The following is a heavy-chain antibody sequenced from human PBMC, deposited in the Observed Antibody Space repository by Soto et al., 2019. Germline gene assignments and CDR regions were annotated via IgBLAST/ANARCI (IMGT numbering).Heavy chain of an antibody. CDR1: GGSISSGGYY. V-gene: IGHV4-31*03. J-gene: IGHJ4*02. Sequence: SETLSLTCSVSGGSISSGGYYWSWIRQHPGKGLEWIGYIYYSGTSYYNPSLQNRVTMSVDTSTNQFSLKLISVTAADTAVYYCARRGISAIGIYFFDYWGQGTLVTVSS. D-gene: IGHD6-13*01. CDR2: IYYSGTS. CDR3: ARRGISAIGIYFFDY.